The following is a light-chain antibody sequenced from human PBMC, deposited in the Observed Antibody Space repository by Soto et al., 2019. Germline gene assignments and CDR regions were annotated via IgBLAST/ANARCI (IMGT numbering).Light chain of an antibody. CDR2: DTS. CDR1: QSISRN. Sequence: ETVMTQSPATLSVSPGERATLSCRASQSISRNLAWYQQKPGQPPRLLIYDTSNRATGIPARFSGSGSGTDFTLTISGLEPEDFAVYYCQQRYGWPPLTFGGGTRVEIK. V-gene: IGKV3-11*01. CDR3: QQRYGWPPLT. J-gene: IGKJ4*01.